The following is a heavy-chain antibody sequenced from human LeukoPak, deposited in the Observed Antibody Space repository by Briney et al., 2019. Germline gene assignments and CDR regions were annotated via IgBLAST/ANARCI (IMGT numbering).Heavy chain of an antibody. CDR2: INPSGGST. D-gene: IGHD6-13*01. V-gene: IGHV1-46*01. CDR1: GYTFTSYY. Sequence: GASVKVSCKASGYTFTSYYMHWLRQAPGQGLEWMGIINPSGGSTSYAQKFQGRVTMTRDTSTSTVYMELSSLRSEDTAVYYCAREFYSSSWSVDPAGEEYYFDYWGQGTLVTVSS. J-gene: IGHJ4*02. CDR3: AREFYSSSWSVDPAGEEYYFDY.